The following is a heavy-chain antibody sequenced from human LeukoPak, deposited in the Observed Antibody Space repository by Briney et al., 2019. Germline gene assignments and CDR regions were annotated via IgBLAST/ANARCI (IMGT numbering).Heavy chain of an antibody. V-gene: IGHV1-2*02. CDR2: INPNSGGT. CDR3: ARSGSGSYYLDY. CDR1: GYTFTGYY. J-gene: IGHJ4*02. D-gene: IGHD1-26*01. Sequence: ASVKVSCKASGYTFTGYYMHWVRQAPGQGLERMGWINPNSGGTNYAQKFQGRVTMTRDTSISTAYMELSRLRSDDTAVYYCARSGSGSYYLDYWGQGTLVTVSS.